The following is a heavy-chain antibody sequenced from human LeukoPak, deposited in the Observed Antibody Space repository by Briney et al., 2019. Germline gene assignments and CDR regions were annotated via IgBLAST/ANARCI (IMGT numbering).Heavy chain of an antibody. D-gene: IGHD6-13*01. CDR2: IIPILGIA. CDR1: GGTFSSYA. J-gene: IGHJ4*02. V-gene: IGHV1-69*04. CDR3: ARDWSTGIAAAGTDFDY. Sequence: GASVKVSCKASGGTFSSYAISWVRQAPGQGLEWMGRIIPILGIANYEQKFQGRVTITADKSTSTAYMELSSLRSEDTAVYYCARDWSTGIAAAGTDFDYWGQGTLVTVSS.